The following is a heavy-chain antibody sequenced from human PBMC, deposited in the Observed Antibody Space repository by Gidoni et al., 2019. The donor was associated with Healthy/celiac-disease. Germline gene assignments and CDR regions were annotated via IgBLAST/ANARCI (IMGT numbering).Heavy chain of an antibody. Sequence: EVQLVESGGGLVQPGGSLRLSCAASGFTFSSYSMNWVRQAPGKGLEWVSYISSSSSTIYYADSVKGRFTISRDNAKNSLYLQMNSLRDEDTAVYYCARDHTYYDSIVNFDYWGQGTLVTVSS. V-gene: IGHV3-48*02. J-gene: IGHJ4*02. CDR1: GFTFSSYS. CDR3: ARDHTYYDSIVNFDY. D-gene: IGHD3-22*01. CDR2: ISSSSSTI.